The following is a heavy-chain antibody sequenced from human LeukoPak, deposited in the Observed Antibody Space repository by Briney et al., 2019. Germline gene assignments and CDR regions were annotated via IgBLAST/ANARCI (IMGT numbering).Heavy chain of an antibody. CDR3: ANKSRRGSYTLLDYYYYMDV. V-gene: IGHV4-59*01. J-gene: IGHJ6*03. Sequence: SETLSLTCTVSGGSISSYYWSWIRQPPGKGLEWIGYIYYSGSTNYNPSLKSRVTISVDTSKNQFSLKLSSVTAADTAVYYCANKSRRGSYTLLDYYYYMDVWGKGTTVTVSS. CDR2: IYYSGST. CDR1: GGSISSYY. D-gene: IGHD1-26*01.